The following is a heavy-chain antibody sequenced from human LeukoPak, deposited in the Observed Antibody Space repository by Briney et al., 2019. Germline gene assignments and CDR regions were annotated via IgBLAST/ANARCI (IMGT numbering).Heavy chain of an antibody. D-gene: IGHD5-18*01. CDR2: ISSKAYGSTT. J-gene: IGHJ6*02. V-gene: IGHV3-49*04. CDR3: RGPTQQWLYSGTDV. CDR1: GFTFGDHA. Sequence: PGGSRRLSCIASGFTFGDHAMSWVRQAPGKGLEWLGFISSKAYGSTTEYAASAKGRFTISRDDSKSIAYLEMNSLRTEDTAVYCSRGPTQQWLYSGTDVWGQGTTVIVSS.